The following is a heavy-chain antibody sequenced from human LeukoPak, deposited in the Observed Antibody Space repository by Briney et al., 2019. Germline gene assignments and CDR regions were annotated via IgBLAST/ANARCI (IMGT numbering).Heavy chain of an antibody. J-gene: IGHJ4*02. Sequence: QPGGSLSLSCAASGLTLSSFGMHWVRQAPDKGLEWVAVISYDGSNKYYADSVKGRFTISRDNSKNTLYLQMNSLRAEDTAVYYCAKSTLGSGSYYSSLGIDYWGQGTLVTVSS. V-gene: IGHV3-30*18. CDR2: ISYDGSNK. D-gene: IGHD3-10*01. CDR1: GLTLSSFG. CDR3: AKSTLGSGSYYSSLGIDY.